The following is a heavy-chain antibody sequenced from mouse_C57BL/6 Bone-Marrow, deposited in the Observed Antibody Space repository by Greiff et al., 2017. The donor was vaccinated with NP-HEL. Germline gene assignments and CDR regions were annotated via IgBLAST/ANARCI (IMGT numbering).Heavy chain of an antibody. CDR2: INPYNGDT. J-gene: IGHJ3*01. D-gene: IGHD1-1*01. CDR1: GYSFTGYF. Sequence: VQLQQSGPELVKPGDSVKISCKASGYSFTGYFMNWVMQSHGKSLEWIGRINPYNGDTFYNQKFKGKATLTVDKSSSTAHMELRSLTSEDSAVYYCARGITTFRGFAYWGQGTLVTVSA. V-gene: IGHV1-20*01. CDR3: ARGITTFRGFAY.